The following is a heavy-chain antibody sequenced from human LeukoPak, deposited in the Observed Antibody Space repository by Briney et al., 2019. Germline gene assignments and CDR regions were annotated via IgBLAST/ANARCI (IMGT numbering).Heavy chain of an antibody. Sequence: GGSLRLSCAASGFTFSSYGMHWVRQAPGKGLGGVGVISYDGSNKYYADSVKGRFTISRDNSKNTLYLQMNSLRAEDTAVYYCATARRLGATTDFDYWGQGTLVTVSS. V-gene: IGHV3-30*03. CDR3: ATARRLGATTDFDY. J-gene: IGHJ4*02. D-gene: IGHD1-26*01. CDR2: ISYDGSNK. CDR1: GFTFSSYG.